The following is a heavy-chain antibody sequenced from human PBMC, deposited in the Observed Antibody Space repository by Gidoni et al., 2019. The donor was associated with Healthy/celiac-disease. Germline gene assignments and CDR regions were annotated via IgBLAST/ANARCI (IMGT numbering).Heavy chain of an antibody. V-gene: IGHV3-23*01. J-gene: IGHJ4*02. CDR2: ISGSGGST. CDR3: AKDVGSRYYFDY. CDR1: GFTFSSYA. D-gene: IGHD6-13*01. Sequence: EVQLLESGGGLVQPGGSLRLSCAASGFTFSSYAMGWVRQAPGKGLEWVSAISGSGGSTYYADSVKGRFTISRDNSKNTLYLQMNSLRAEDTAVYYCAKDVGSRYYFDYWGQGTLVTVSS.